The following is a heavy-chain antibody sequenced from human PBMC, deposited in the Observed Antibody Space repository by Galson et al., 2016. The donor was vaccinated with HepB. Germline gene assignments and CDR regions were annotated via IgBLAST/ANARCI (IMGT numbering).Heavy chain of an antibody. Sequence: ETLSLTCAVYGESFSGYYWSWIRQPPGKGLEWIGEIRHSGSTNYSPSLESRVTISVDASKNQFSLKLRSVTAADTAVYYCARGRLGGAANWGQGTLVTVSS. CDR1: GESFSGYY. D-gene: IGHD1-26*01. CDR2: IRHSGST. J-gene: IGHJ4*02. CDR3: ARGRLGGAAN. V-gene: IGHV4-34*01.